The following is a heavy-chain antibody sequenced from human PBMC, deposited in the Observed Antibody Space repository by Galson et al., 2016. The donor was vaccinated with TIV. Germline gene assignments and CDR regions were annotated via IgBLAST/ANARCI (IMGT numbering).Heavy chain of an antibody. CDR1: GDIFTRHA. CDR3: ARAGGPHFDFLETPLDWFDP. D-gene: IGHD3-9*01. V-gene: IGHV1-69*05. CDR2: IMPAFGKP. Sequence: SVKVSCKVTGDIFTRHAINWVRQGPGRGLEWLGGIMPAFGKPKYALKFQGRVTITTDEPTSTAYLEVSRLKSDDTAIYYCARAGGPHFDFLETPLDWFDPWGQGTLVTVSS. J-gene: IGHJ5*02.